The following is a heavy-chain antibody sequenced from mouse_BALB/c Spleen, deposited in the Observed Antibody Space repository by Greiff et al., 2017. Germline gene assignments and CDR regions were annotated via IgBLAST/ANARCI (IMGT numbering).Heavy chain of an antibody. CDR3: ARSDGNYAWFAY. CDR1: GFTFSSFG. D-gene: IGHD2-1*01. Sequence: EVKLMESGGGLVQPGGSRKLPCAASGFTFSSFGMHWVRQAPEKGLEWVAYISSGSSTIYYADTVKGRFTISRDNPKNTLFLQMTSLRSEDTAMYYCARSDGNYAWFAYWGQGTLVTVSA. J-gene: IGHJ3*01. V-gene: IGHV5-17*02. CDR2: ISSGSSTI.